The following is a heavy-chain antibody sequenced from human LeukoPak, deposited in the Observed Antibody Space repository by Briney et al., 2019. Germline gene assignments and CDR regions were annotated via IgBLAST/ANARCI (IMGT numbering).Heavy chain of an antibody. D-gene: IGHD6-13*01. V-gene: IGHV1-18*01. Sequence: ASGKVSCKASGYTFNSYGISWVRQAPGQGLEWMGWISSSNGNTHYAQKLQGRVTMTTDTSTSTALMELTSLRSDDTAVYYCARGIGSSTWSDPFDYWGKGTLVTAST. CDR3: ARGIGSSTWSDPFDY. CDR2: ISSSNGNT. CDR1: GYTFNSYG. J-gene: IGHJ4*02.